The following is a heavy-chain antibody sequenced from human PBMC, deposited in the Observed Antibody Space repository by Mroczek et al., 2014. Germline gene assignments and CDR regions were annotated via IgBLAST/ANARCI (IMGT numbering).Heavy chain of an antibody. J-gene: IGHJ4*02. Sequence: QVQLQESGAEVKKPGASVKVSCKASGYTFTSYDINWVRQATGQGLEWMGWMNPNSGNTGYAQKFQGRVTMTRNTSISTAYMELSSLRSEDTAVYYCATYSSTRGWSGYYTVWGQGTLVTVSS. CDR3: ATYSSTRGWSGYYTV. CDR2: MNPNSGNT. CDR1: GYTFTSYD. D-gene: IGHD3-3*01. V-gene: IGHV1-8*01.